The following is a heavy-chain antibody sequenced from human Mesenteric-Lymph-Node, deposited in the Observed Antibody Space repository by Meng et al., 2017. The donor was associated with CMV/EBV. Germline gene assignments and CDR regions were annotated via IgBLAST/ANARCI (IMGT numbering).Heavy chain of an antibody. CDR2: IIPILGIA. D-gene: IGHD1-14*01. CDR1: GYTFTSYG. J-gene: IGHJ6*02. Sequence: SVKVSCKASGYTFTSYGISWVRQAPGQGLEWMGGIIPILGIANYAQKFQGRVTITADKSTSTAYMELSSLRSEDTAVYYCARGGIPSSNLYGMDVWGQGTTVTVSS. CDR3: ARGGIPSSNLYGMDV. V-gene: IGHV1-69*10.